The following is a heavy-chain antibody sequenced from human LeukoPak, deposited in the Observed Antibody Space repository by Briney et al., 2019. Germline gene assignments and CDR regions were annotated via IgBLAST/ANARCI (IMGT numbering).Heavy chain of an antibody. CDR3: AKFSQLRYFDWLLKRAWFDP. CDR2: ISGSGGST. Sequence: GGSLRLSCAASGFTFSSYGMSWVRQAPGKGLEWVSAISGSGGSTYYADSVKGRFTISRDNSKNTLYLQMNSLRAEDTAVYYCAKFSQLRYFDWLLKRAWFDPWGQGTLVTVSS. J-gene: IGHJ5*02. V-gene: IGHV3-23*01. D-gene: IGHD3-9*01. CDR1: GFTFSSYG.